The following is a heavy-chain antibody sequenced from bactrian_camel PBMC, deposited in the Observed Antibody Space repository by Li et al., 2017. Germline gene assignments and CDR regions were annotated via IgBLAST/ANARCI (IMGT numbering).Heavy chain of an antibody. V-gene: IGHV3S53*01. CDR2: IDTAGAA. CDR1: GYSVSTGY. CDR3: AADRGYGLGCLSDSGY. J-gene: IGHJ6*01. D-gene: IGHD5*01. Sequence: HVQLVESGGGSVQAGGSLTLSCEASGYSVSTGYMAWFRQAPGQEREGVAAIDTAGAATYTYSVQGRFTISQDNAKNTVYLQLSSLKPEDTAVYYCAADRGYGLGCLSDSGYWGQGTQVTVS.